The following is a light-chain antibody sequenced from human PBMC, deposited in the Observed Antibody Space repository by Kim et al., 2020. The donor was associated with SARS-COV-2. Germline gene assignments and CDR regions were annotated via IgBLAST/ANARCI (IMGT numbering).Light chain of an antibody. J-gene: IGLJ3*02. CDR3: QVWDPSSDHWV. Sequence: APGETATITCGGSNIESKSVQWYQQSPGQAPLLVIYFDGNRPSGTPERFSGSNSRNTATLTITRVKAGDEADYYCQVWDPSSDHWVFGGGTQLTVL. CDR2: FDG. CDR1: NIESKS. V-gene: IGLV3-21*04.